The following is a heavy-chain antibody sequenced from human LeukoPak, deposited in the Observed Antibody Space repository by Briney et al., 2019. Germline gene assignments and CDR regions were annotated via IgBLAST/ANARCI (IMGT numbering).Heavy chain of an antibody. CDR1: GYSFTSYW. J-gene: IGHJ3*02. V-gene: IGHV5-51*01. CDR2: IYPGDSDT. CDR3: ASVFCSSTSCYTGFAFDI. Sequence: GASLKISCKGSGYSFTSYWIGWVRQMPGKGLEWMGIIYPGDSDTRYSPSFQGQVTISADKSISTAYLQWSSLKASDTAMYYCASVFCSSTSCYTGFAFDIWGQGTMVTVSS. D-gene: IGHD2-2*02.